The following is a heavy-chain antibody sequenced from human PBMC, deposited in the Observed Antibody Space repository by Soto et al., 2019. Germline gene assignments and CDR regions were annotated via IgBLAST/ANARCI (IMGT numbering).Heavy chain of an antibody. CDR1: GFTFSSYG. J-gene: IGHJ4*02. D-gene: IGHD6-19*01. CDR3: AEDMAAVAGPIDY. Sequence: QVQLVESGGGVVQPGRSLRLSCAASGFTFSSYGMHWVRQAPGKGLEWVAVILYDGSNKYYADSVKGRFTISRDNSKNTLYLQMNSLRAEDTAVYYCAEDMAAVAGPIDYWGQGTLVTVSS. V-gene: IGHV3-30*18. CDR2: ILYDGSNK.